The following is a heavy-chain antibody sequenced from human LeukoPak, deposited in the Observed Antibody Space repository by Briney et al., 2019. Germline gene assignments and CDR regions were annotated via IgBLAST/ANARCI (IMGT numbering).Heavy chain of an antibody. J-gene: IGHJ6*03. Sequence: GGSLRLSCAASGVTFSNYWMTWVRQAPGKGLEWVASIKQDGSEKYYVDSVKGRFTISRDNAKNSLYLQMNSLRAEDTAVYYCARDTNGYSSSWYIPLYYYMDVWGKGTTVTVSS. D-gene: IGHD6-13*01. CDR3: ARDTNGYSSSWYIPLYYYMDV. V-gene: IGHV3-7*01. CDR2: IKQDGSEK. CDR1: GVTFSNYW.